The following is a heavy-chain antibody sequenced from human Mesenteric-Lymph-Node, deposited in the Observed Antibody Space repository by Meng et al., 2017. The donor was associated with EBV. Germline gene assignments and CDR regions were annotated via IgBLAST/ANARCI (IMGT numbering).Heavy chain of an antibody. D-gene: IGHD2-15*01. CDR3: ARYCSGGSCYGPQFDY. Sequence: QVQLVRSGAEVKKPGASVKVSCKASGYTFTSYAMHWVRQAPGQRLEWMGWINAGNGNTKYSQKFQGRVTITRDTSASTAYMELSSLRSEDTAVYYCARYCSGGSCYGPQFDYWGHGTLVTVSS. CDR2: INAGNGNT. V-gene: IGHV1-3*01. J-gene: IGHJ4*01. CDR1: GYTFTSYA.